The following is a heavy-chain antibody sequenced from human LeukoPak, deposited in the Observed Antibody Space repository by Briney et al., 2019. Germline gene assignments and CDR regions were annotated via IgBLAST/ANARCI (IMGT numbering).Heavy chain of an antibody. J-gene: IGHJ3*02. CDR3: ARAVGPFDI. CDR1: GFTSSTYG. CDR2: IWFDGSIK. V-gene: IGHV3-33*01. Sequence: GRSLRLSCAASGFTSSTYGMHWVRQAPGKGLEWVAVIWFDGSIKYYADSVKGRFTISRDNSKNTLYLQMNSLRAEDTAVYYCARAVGPFDIWGQGTIVIVSS.